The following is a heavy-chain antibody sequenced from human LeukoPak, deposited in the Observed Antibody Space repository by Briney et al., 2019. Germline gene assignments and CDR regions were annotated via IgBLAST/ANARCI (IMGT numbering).Heavy chain of an antibody. J-gene: IGHJ4*02. Sequence: ASVNVSSTPSVYTFTHYYMHWVRQAPGQGLEGMGWINPNSGGTNYAQKFQGRVTMTRDTSISTAYMELSRLRSDDTAVYYCAREGPIVGATHLVDYWGQGTLVTVSS. CDR3: AREGPIVGATHLVDY. V-gene: IGHV1-2*02. CDR2: INPNSGGT. CDR1: VYTFTHYY. D-gene: IGHD1-26*01.